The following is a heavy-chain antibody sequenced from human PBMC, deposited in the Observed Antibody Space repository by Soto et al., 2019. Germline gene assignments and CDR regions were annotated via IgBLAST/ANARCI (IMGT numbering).Heavy chain of an antibody. J-gene: IGHJ5*02. V-gene: IGHV4-39*01. Sequence: QLQLQESGPGLVKPSETLSLTCTVSGGSISSSSYYWGWIRQPPGKGLEWIGSIYYSGSTYYNPSLKSRVTISVDTSNNQFSLKLSSVSAADTAVYYCAGQHIVLMVYAGWSDPRGQGTLVTVSS. D-gene: IGHD2-8*01. CDR1: GGSISSSSYY. CDR2: IYYSGST. CDR3: AGQHIVLMVYAGWSDP.